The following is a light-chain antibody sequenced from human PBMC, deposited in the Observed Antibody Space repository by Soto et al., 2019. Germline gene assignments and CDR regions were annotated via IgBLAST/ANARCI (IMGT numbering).Light chain of an antibody. V-gene: IGKV3-15*01. Sequence: ETVMTQSPATLSVSPGERVTLSCRASQSVSSNLAWYRQKRGQAPRLLIYGASTRATDIPARFSGSGSGTEFTLTISSLQSEDFAVYYCQQYNNWPLTFGGGTKVEIK. CDR3: QQYNNWPLT. CDR2: GAS. CDR1: QSVSSN. J-gene: IGKJ4*01.